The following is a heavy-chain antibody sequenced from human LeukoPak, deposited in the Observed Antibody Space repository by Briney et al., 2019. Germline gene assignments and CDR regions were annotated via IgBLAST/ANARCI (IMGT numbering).Heavy chain of an antibody. CDR1: GGSISSYY. Sequence: PSETLSLTCTVSGGSISSYYWSWIRQPPGKGLEWIGHIYYSGSTNYNPSLKSRVTISVDTSKNQFSLKLSSVTAADTAVYYCARGPANGVDTAMGPYYYYYMDVWGKGTTVTISS. CDR3: ARGPANGVDTAMGPYYYYYMDV. V-gene: IGHV4-59*01. CDR2: IYYSGST. J-gene: IGHJ6*03. D-gene: IGHD5-18*01.